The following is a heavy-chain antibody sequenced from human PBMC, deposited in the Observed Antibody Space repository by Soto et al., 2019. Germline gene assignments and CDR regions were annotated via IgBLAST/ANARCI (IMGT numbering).Heavy chain of an antibody. Sequence: QVQLVQSGAEVKKPGSSVKVSCKASGGNFNTYIISWVRQAPGQGLEWMGRIIPSLGVADYARKFQGRVTIAADKFTSTTYMELSSLRSEDTAVFYCATEVWSSYDENSPQSQVGFWGQGTLVTVSS. J-gene: IGHJ4*02. V-gene: IGHV1-69*02. CDR3: ATEVWSSYDENSPQSQVGF. CDR1: GGNFNTYI. CDR2: IIPSLGVA. D-gene: IGHD2-21*01.